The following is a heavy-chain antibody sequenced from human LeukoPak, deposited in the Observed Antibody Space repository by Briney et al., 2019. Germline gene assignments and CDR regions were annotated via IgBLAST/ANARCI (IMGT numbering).Heavy chain of an antibody. V-gene: IGHV1-2*02. J-gene: IGHJ4*02. D-gene: IGHD3-3*01. CDR3: ARDLSIFGVVPFDY. CDR2: INPNSGGT. Sequence: ASVKVSCKASGYTFTGYYMHWVRQAPGQGLEWMGWINPNSGGTNYAQEFQGRVTMTRDTSISTAYMELSRLRSDDTAVYYCARDLSIFGVVPFDYWGQGTLVTVSS. CDR1: GYTFTGYY.